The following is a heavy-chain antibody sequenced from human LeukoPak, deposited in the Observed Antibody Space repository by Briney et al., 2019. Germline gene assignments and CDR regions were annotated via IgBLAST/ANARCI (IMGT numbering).Heavy chain of an antibody. CDR3: ARRRGYSYGYFDY. J-gene: IGHJ4*02. V-gene: IGHV4-34*01. D-gene: IGHD5-18*01. CDR1: GGSISSDY. CDR2: INHSGST. Sequence: SETLSLTCTVSGGSISSDYRSWIRQPPGKGLEWIGEINHSGSTNYNPSLKSRVTISVDTSKNQFSLKLSSVTAADTAVYYCARRRGYSYGYFDYWGQGTLVTVSS.